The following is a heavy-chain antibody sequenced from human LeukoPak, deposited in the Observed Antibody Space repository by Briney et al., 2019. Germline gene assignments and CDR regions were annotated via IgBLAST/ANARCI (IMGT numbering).Heavy chain of an antibody. D-gene: IGHD2-15*01. CDR2: ISSSSSYI. CDR1: GFTFSSYS. V-gene: IGHV3-21*01. Sequence: PGGSLRLSCAASGFTFSSYSMNWVRQAPGKGLEWVSSISSSSSYIYYADSVKGRFTISRDNAKNSLYLQMSSLRAEDTAVYYCARALLGYCSGGSCYDLDYWGQGTLVTVSS. J-gene: IGHJ4*02. CDR3: ARALLGYCSGGSCYDLDY.